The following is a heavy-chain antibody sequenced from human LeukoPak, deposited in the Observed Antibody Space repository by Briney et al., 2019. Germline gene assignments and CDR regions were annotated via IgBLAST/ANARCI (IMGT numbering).Heavy chain of an antibody. CDR2: ISHRGST. J-gene: IGHJ4*02. D-gene: IGHD5-24*01. V-gene: IGHV4-4*02. CDR3: ARGPASPMADRPNFDY. Sequence: SETLSLTCTVSSGSMRSSNWWIWVRQPPGKGLEWIGEISHRGSTNYNPSLKSRVTISIDKSKNQFSLKLTSVAAADTAVYYCARGPASPMADRPNFDYWGQGTLVTVSS. CDR1: SGSMRSSNW.